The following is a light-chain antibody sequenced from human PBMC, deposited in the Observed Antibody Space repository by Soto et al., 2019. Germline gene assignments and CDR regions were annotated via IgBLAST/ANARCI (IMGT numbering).Light chain of an antibody. V-gene: IGLV2-14*01. Sequence: QSALTQPASVSGSPGQSITISCTGTSSDVGGYNYVSWYQQHPGKAPKLMIYDVSNRPSGVSNRFSGSKSGNTASLTISGLLAEDEADYYCSSYTSSSPYVFGTGTKLTVL. J-gene: IGLJ1*01. CDR3: SSYTSSSPYV. CDR1: SSDVGGYNY. CDR2: DVS.